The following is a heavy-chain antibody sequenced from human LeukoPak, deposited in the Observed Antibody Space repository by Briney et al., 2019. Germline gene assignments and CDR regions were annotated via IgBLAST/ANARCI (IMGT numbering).Heavy chain of an antibody. D-gene: IGHD3-16*02. J-gene: IGHJ4*02. CDR3: AKSTSMITFGGVIVDY. Sequence: GGSLRVSCAASGFTFSSYAMSWVRQAPGKGLEWVSAISGSGGSTYYADSVKGRFTISRDNSKNTLYLQMNSLRAEDTAVYYCAKSTSMITFGGVIVDYWGQGTLVTVSS. V-gene: IGHV3-23*01. CDR2: ISGSGGST. CDR1: GFTFSSYA.